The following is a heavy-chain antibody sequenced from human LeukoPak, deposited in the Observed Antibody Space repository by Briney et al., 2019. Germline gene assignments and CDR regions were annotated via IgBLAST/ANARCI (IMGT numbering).Heavy chain of an antibody. CDR1: GGSISSYC. CDR2: IFYSGST. V-gene: IGHV4-59*01. CDR3: ARSGAEMATISPYYYYMDV. D-gene: IGHD5-24*01. J-gene: IGHJ6*03. Sequence: SETLSLTCTVSGGSISSYCWSWIRQPPGKGLEWIGYIFYSGSTNYNPSLKSRVTISVDTSKNQFSLKLSSATAADTAVYYCARSGAEMATISPYYYYMDVWGKGTTVTVSS.